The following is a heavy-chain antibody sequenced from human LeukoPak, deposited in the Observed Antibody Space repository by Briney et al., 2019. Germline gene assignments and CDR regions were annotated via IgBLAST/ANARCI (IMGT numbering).Heavy chain of an antibody. D-gene: IGHD2-15*01. J-gene: IGHJ5*02. V-gene: IGHV4-59*08. CDR3: ARLPPGYCSGGSCYRWFDP. CDR2: IYYSGST. Sequence: SETLSLTCAVSGGSISSYYWSWIRQPPGKGLEWIGYIYYSGSTNYNPSLKSRVTISVDTSKNQFSLKLSSVTAADTAVYYCARLPPGYCSGGSCYRWFDPWGQGTLVTVSS. CDR1: GGSISSYY.